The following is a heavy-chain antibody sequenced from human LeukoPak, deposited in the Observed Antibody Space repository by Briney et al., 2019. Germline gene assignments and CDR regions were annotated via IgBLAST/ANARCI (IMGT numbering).Heavy chain of an antibody. CDR1: GFTFTSFA. CDR2: IVVGSGNT. D-gene: IGHD6-19*01. V-gene: IGHV1-58*01. Sequence: SVKVSCKASGFTFTSFAVQWVRQARGQRLEWIGWIVVGSGNTNYAQKFQERVTITRDMSTSTAYMELSSLRSEDTAVYYCAADTSLYSSGWYSGTVDYWGQGTLVTVSS. CDR3: AADTSLYSSGWYSGTVDY. J-gene: IGHJ4*02.